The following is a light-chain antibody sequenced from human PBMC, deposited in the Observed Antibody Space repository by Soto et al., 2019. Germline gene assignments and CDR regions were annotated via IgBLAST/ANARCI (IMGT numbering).Light chain of an antibody. V-gene: IGKV3-20*01. CDR2: GAS. Sequence: EIVLTQSPGTLSLPPGERATLSCRASQGVSSTYLAWYQQRLGQAPRLLIFGASSRATGIPDRFSGSGSGTDFTLSISRLEPEDFAVYYCQLYGNSPPMYTFGQGTKVEIK. CDR3: QLYGNSPPMYT. J-gene: IGKJ2*01. CDR1: QGVSSTY.